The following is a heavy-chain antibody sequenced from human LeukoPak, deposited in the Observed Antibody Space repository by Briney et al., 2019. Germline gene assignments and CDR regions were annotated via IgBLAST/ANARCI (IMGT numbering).Heavy chain of an antibody. J-gene: IGHJ4*02. D-gene: IGHD1-26*01. CDR2: IIPILGIA. V-gene: IGHV1-69*04. CDR1: GYTFTGYY. Sequence: SVKVSCKASGYTFTGYYMHWVRQAPGQGLEWMGRIIPILGIANYAQKFQGRVTITADKSTSTAYMELSSLRSEDTAVYYCARETRGATVDYWGQGTLVTVSS. CDR3: ARETRGATVDY.